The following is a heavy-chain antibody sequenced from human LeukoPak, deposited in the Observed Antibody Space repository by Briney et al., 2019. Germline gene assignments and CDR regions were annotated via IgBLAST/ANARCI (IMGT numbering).Heavy chain of an antibody. CDR2: IFYDGSNK. D-gene: IGHD6-19*01. CDR1: GFTFSNYD. CDR3: ARVGSAWSYFDY. J-gene: IGHJ4*02. Sequence: GGSLRLSCAASGFTFSNYDMHWARQAPGKGLEWVAVIFYDGSNKYSADSVKGRFTISRDNSENTLFLQMNSLRAEDTAVYYCARVGSAWSYFDYWGQGTLATVSS. V-gene: IGHV3-33*01.